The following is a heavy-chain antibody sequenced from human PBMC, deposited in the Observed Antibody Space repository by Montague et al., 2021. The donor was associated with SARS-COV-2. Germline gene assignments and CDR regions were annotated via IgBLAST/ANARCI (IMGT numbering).Heavy chain of an antibody. CDR3: AKASEVFWLGQFARDAFDL. CDR2: ISYEGSQR. V-gene: IGHV3-30*18. J-gene: IGHJ3*01. Sequence: SLRLSCAASGFTVNNYGLHWVRQAPGKGLEWVAVISYEGSQRFFSYSXXVLFAISRDSAQRTVFLLMNSLRVDDTAVYHCAKASEVFWLGQFARDAFDLWGQGTTVVVSS. CDR1: GFTVNNYG. D-gene: IGHD3-10*01.